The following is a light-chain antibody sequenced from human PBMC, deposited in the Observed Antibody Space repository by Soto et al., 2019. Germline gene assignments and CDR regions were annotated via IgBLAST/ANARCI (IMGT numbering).Light chain of an antibody. CDR3: QSYDSSLSGSGV. CDR1: SSNIGAGYD. J-gene: IGLJ1*01. Sequence: QAVLTQPTSVSGAPGQRVTISCTGSSSNIGAGYDVHWYQQLPGTAPKLLIYANTNRPSGVPDRFSGSQSGTSASLAITGLQAEDEADYSCQSYDSSLSGSGVFGTGTQLTVL. CDR2: ANT. V-gene: IGLV1-40*01.